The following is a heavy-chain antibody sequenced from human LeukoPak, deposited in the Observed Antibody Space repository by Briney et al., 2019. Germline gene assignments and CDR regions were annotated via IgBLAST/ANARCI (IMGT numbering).Heavy chain of an antibody. Sequence: ASVKVSSKASGYTFTSYAMNWVRQAPGQGLEWMGWINTNTGNPTYAQGFTGRFVFSLDTSVSTAYLQISSLKAEDTAVYYCARVGSSGWYGDFDYWGQGTLVTVSS. D-gene: IGHD6-19*01. CDR3: ARVGSSGWYGDFDY. CDR1: GYTFTSYA. V-gene: IGHV7-4-1*02. J-gene: IGHJ4*02. CDR2: INTNTGNP.